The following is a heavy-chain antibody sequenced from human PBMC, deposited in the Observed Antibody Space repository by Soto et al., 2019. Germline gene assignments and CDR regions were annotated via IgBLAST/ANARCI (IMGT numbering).Heavy chain of an antibody. D-gene: IGHD5-18*01. CDR3: AKNFGYSYSYDMGDP. J-gene: IGHJ5*02. V-gene: IGHV3-23*01. CDR2: ISGSGAMT. Sequence: PGGSLRLSCAASGFTFDSYAMTWVRLTPGKGLEWVSTISGSGAMTYHADSVKGRFTVSRDNSRNTLYLQMNGLSAEDTAIYYCAKNFGYSYSYDMGDPWGQGPLVTVSS. CDR1: GFTFDSYA.